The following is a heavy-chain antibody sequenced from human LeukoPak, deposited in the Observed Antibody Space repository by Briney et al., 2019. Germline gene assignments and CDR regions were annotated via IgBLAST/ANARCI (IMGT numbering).Heavy chain of an antibody. Sequence: ASVKVSCKASGFTFTSSAVQWVRQARGQRLEWIGWIVVGSGNTNYAQKFQERVTITRDMSTSTAYVELSSLRSEDTAVYYCAADVAAADRDYWGQGTLVTVSS. CDR3: AADVAAADRDY. V-gene: IGHV1-58*01. CDR2: IVVGSGNT. J-gene: IGHJ4*02. D-gene: IGHD6-13*01. CDR1: GFTFTSSA.